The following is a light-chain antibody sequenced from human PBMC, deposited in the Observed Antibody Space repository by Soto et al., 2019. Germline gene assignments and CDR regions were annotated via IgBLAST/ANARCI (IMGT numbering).Light chain of an antibody. CDR1: SSDVGDFNY. CDR3: SSHTNSKTRV. CDR2: DVT. Sequence: QSALTQPASVSGSPGQSITISCTGDSSDVGDFNYVSWYQQRPGKAPKLIIYDVTNRPSGVSSRFSGSRSGNTASLTISGLQAEDEADYYCSSHTNSKTRVFGGGTQLTVL. J-gene: IGLJ2*01. V-gene: IGLV2-14*01.